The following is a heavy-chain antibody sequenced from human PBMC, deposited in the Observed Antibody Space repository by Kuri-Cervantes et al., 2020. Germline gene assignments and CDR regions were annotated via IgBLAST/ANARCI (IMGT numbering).Heavy chain of an antibody. J-gene: IGHJ3*02. V-gene: IGHV3-33*01. CDR1: GFTFSIYV. CDR2: IWYDGSNK. CDR3: ARDSDIVVVPAANHDAFDI. Sequence: GESLKISCAASGFTFSIYVMHWVHQATGKGLEWVAVIWYDGSNKYYADSVKGRFTISRDNSKNTLYLQMNSLRAEDTAVYYCARDSDIVVVPAANHDAFDIWGQGTMVTVSS. D-gene: IGHD2-2*01.